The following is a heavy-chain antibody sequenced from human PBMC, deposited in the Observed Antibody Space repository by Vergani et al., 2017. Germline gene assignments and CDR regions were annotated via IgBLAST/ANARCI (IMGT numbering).Heavy chain of an antibody. V-gene: IGHV2-5*02. Sequence: QITLKESGPTLVKPTQTLTLTCTFSGFSLSTSGVGVGWIRQPPGKALEWLSLIYWDDDKRYSPSLKSRLTITKDTSKNQVVLTMTNMDPVDTATYYCAHSFSRQRGVDNWFDPWGQGTLVTFSS. J-gene: IGHJ5*02. CDR2: IYWDDDK. CDR3: AHSFSRQRGVDNWFDP. D-gene: IGHD6-25*01. CDR1: GFSLSTSGVG.